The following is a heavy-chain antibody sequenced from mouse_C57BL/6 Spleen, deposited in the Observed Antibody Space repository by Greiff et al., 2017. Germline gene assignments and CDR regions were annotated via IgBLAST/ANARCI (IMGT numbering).Heavy chain of an antibody. Sequence: QVQLKESGAELAKPGASVKLSCKASGYTFTSYWMHWVKQRPGQGLEWIGYINPSSGYTKYNQKFKDKATFTADKSSSTAYMQLSSLTYEDSAVYYCARSNYGSSYGYWGQGTTLTVSS. CDR1: GYTFTSYW. V-gene: IGHV1-7*01. CDR3: ARSNYGSSYGY. J-gene: IGHJ2*01. D-gene: IGHD1-1*01. CDR2: INPSSGYT.